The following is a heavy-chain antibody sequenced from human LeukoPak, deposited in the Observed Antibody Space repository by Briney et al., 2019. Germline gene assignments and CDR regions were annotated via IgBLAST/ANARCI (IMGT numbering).Heavy chain of an antibody. CDR2: IIPRLGTA. J-gene: IGHJ6*03. Sequence: SVKVSCKPSVGTFSRYAISRVRQAPGPGLEWMGRIIPRLGTANYAQKFQGRVTITTDETTSIAYMELSSLRSEDTAVYYCARDVAIPPPKNYYYMDVWGKGTTVTVSS. D-gene: IGHD2-21*01. CDR3: ARDVAIPPPKNYYYMDV. V-gene: IGHV1-69*05. CDR1: VGTFSRYA.